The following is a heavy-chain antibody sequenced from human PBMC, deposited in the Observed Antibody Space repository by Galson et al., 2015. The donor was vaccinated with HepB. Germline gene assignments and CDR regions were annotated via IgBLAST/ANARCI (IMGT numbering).Heavy chain of an antibody. CDR2: ISSSSDYI. V-gene: IGHV3-21*01. J-gene: IGHJ4*02. CDR1: GFSFSDYS. CDR3: ARSWAPGTTGPLL. D-gene: IGHD4-17*01. Sequence: SLRLSCAASGFSFSDYSMNWVRQAPGKGLEWVSSISSSSDYIYYADSLKGRFTISRDNAKNTLYLQMNSLRAEDTAVYYCARSWAPGTTGPLLWGQGTLVTVSS.